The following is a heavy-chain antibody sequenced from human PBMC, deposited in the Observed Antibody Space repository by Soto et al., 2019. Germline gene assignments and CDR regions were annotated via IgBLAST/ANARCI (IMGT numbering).Heavy chain of an antibody. J-gene: IGHJ5*02. CDR2: IHHTGST. D-gene: IGHD5-12*01. CDR1: GRSISEFNSY. V-gene: IGHV4-39*01. Sequence: PSETLSLTCSVSGRSISEFNSYWGWIRQTPGEGLEWIGTIHHTGSTYYNPSLKSRVIISLDTSKNQFSLKLSSVTAADTALYYCSRPEGGYGSGYSWFDPWGQGTRVTVSS. CDR3: SRPEGGYGSGYSWFDP.